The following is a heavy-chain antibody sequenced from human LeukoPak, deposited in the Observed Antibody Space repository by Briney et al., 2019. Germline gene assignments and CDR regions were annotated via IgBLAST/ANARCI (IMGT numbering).Heavy chain of an antibody. CDR2: IYYSGST. CDR1: GGSISSSSYY. V-gene: IGHV4-39*01. CDR3: ARPDPSIAAPPRGAFDI. D-gene: IGHD6-13*01. Sequence: SETLSLTCTVSGGSISSSSYYWGWIRQPPGKGLEWIGSIYYSGSTYYSPSLKSRVTISVDTSKNQFSLKLSSVTAADTAVYYCARPDPSIAAPPRGAFDIWGLGTMVTVSS. J-gene: IGHJ3*02.